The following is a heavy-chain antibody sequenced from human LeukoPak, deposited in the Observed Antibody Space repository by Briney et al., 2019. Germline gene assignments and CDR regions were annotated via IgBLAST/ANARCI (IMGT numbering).Heavy chain of an antibody. V-gene: IGHV3-30*02. CDR1: GFTFSSYG. D-gene: IGHD3-22*01. Sequence: GGSLRLSCAASGFTFSSYGMHWVRQAPGKGLEWVAFIRYDGSNKYYADSVKGRFTISRDNSKNTLYLQMNSLRAEDTAVYYCAKGLYYYDSSGNDAFDIWGRGTMVTVSS. J-gene: IGHJ3*02. CDR2: IRYDGSNK. CDR3: AKGLYYYDSSGNDAFDI.